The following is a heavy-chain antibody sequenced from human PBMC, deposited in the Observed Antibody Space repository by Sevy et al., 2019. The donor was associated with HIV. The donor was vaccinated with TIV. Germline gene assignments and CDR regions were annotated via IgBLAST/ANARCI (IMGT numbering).Heavy chain of an antibody. Sequence: GGSLRLSCAASGFTFISYAMSWVRQAPGKGLEWVSAISGSGGRTYYADSVKGRFTISRDNSKNTLYLQMNSLRVEDTAVYHCAKDQGYCSSTSCYSDYWGQGTLVTVSS. V-gene: IGHV3-23*01. CDR2: ISGSGGRT. D-gene: IGHD2-2*01. J-gene: IGHJ4*02. CDR3: AKDQGYCSSTSCYSDY. CDR1: GFTFISYA.